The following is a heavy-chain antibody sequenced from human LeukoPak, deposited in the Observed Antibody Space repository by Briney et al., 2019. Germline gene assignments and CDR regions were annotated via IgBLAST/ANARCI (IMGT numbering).Heavy chain of an antibody. CDR2: INPNSGGT. J-gene: IGHJ4*02. Sequence: GGSVKVSCKASGYTFTGYYMHWVRQAPGQGLEWMGWINPNSGGTNYAQKFQGRVTMTRDTSISTAYMELSRLRSDDTAVYYCARESVPAVAARRGLNYWGQGTLVAVSS. CDR3: ARESVPAVAARRGLNY. D-gene: IGHD6-6*01. CDR1: GYTFTGYY. V-gene: IGHV1-2*02.